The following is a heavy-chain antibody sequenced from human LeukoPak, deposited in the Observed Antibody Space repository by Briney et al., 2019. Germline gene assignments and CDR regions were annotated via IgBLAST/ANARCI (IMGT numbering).Heavy chain of an antibody. CDR2: ITSRSSYI. J-gene: IGHJ5*02. CDR3: ARGQGAYCSGGSCYTGYFDP. V-gene: IGHV3-21*01. D-gene: IGHD2-15*01. CDR1: GFTFSSYS. Sequence: GGSLRLSCAASGFTFSSYSMNWVRQAPGKGLEWVSSITSRSSYIYYADSVKGRFTISRDNAKNSLYLQMNSLRAEDTAVYCCARGQGAYCSGGSCYTGYFDPWGQGTLVTVSS.